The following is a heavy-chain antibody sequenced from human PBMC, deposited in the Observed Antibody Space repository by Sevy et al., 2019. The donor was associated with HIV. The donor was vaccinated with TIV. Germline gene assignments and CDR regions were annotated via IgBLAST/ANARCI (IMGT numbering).Heavy chain of an antibody. D-gene: IGHD2-2*01. Sequence: SETLSLTCTVSGGSISSSSYYWGWIRQPPGKGLEWIGSIYYSGSTYYNPSLKSRVTISVDTSKNQFSLKLSSVTAADTAVYYCARHGVAPARWTNYYFDYWGQGTLVTVSS. CDR2: IYYSGST. CDR1: GGSISSSSYY. CDR3: ARHGVAPARWTNYYFDY. V-gene: IGHV4-39*01. J-gene: IGHJ4*02.